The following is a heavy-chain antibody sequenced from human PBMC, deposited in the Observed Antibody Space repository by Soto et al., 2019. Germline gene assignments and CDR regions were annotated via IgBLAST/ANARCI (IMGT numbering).Heavy chain of an antibody. V-gene: IGHV4-4*02. D-gene: IGHD2-2*01. CDR3: ASGHCFSSSCSYLDL. CDR1: GDSVSGTHW. Sequence: SETLSLTCAVSGDSVSGTHWWSWVRQPPEKGLEWVGEIHHSGSTNYNPSLKSRVIISIDKAKNQFALKMTSVTAADTAIYYCASGHCFSSSCSYLDLWGRGTLVT. CDR2: IHHSGST. J-gene: IGHJ2*01.